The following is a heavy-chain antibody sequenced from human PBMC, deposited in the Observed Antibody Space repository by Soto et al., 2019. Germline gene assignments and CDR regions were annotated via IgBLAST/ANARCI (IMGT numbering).Heavy chain of an antibody. D-gene: IGHD5-12*01. CDR1: GFTFSSYA. CDR2: ISGSGGST. J-gene: IGHJ4*02. CDR3: AKVGSRRWLKYYFDY. Sequence: GGSLRLSCAASGFTFSSYAMSWVRQAPGKGLEWVSAISGSGGSTYYADSVKGRFTISRDNSKNTLYLQMNSLRAEDTAVYYCAKVGSRRWLKYYFDYWGQGTLVTVSS. V-gene: IGHV3-23*01.